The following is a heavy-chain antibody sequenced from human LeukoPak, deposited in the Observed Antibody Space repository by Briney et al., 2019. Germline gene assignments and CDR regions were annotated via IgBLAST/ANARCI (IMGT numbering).Heavy chain of an antibody. CDR3: ARAPGYGAAYYFDY. J-gene: IGHJ4*02. D-gene: IGHD1-1*01. V-gene: IGHV3-23*01. CDR1: GFTFSSSA. CDR2: ISGGGGST. Sequence: GGSLRLSCAASGFTFSSSAMSWVRQAPGKGLEWLSTISGGGGSTYYADSVKGRFTISRDNSKNTLYLQMNSLRAEDTAVYYCARAPGYGAAYYFDYWGQGTLVTVSS.